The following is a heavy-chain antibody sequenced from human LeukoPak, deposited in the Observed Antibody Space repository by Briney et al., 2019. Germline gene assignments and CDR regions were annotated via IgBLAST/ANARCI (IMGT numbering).Heavy chain of an antibody. Sequence: PSQTLSLICTVTGGSISSGDDYWSWIRQPAGKELEWVGHIYSSGSTNYNPSLKSRVTISVDTSRNQFSLNLNSVTAADTAVYYCARGQCGGNCAFASYFDLWGRGTLVTVSS. CDR2: IYSSGST. J-gene: IGHJ2*01. CDR3: ARGQCGGNCAFASYFDL. CDR1: GGSISSGDDY. D-gene: IGHD2-21*02. V-gene: IGHV4-61*09.